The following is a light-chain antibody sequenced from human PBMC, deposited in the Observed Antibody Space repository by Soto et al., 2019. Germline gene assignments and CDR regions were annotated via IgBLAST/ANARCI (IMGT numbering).Light chain of an antibody. CDR1: QSVGSS. CDR3: QYYNHWPPLFI. V-gene: IGKV3-15*01. CDR2: GAS. Sequence: EVVMTQSPATLSVSPRDRATLSCRASQSVGSSLAWNQQRPGQAPRLLIYGASTRASSVPARLSGSGSGTVSALTISSLQSEDFAIFFCQYYNHWPPLFIFGPGTNV. J-gene: IGKJ3*01.